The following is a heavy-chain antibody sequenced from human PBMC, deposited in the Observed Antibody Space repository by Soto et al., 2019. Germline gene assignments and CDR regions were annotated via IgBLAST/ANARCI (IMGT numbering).Heavy chain of an antibody. V-gene: IGHV1-8*01. Sequence: ASVKVSCKASGYTFTSYDINWVRQATGQGLEWMGWMNPNSGNTGNAQKFQGRVTMTRNTSISTAYMELSSLRSEDSAVYYCARGIRNWNYWFDPWGQGTLVTVSS. D-gene: IGHD1-7*01. J-gene: IGHJ5*02. CDR3: ARGIRNWNYWFDP. CDR1: GYTFTSYD. CDR2: MNPNSGNT.